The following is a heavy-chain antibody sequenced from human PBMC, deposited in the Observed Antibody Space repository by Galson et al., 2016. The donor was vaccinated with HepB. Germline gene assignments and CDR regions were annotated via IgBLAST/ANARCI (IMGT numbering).Heavy chain of an antibody. CDR2: VSYDGYSK. J-gene: IGHJ6*02. CDR3: AKDVYTSGSEYGMDV. Sequence: SLRLSCAASGFFFSNYGMHWVRQAPGKGLAWVAVVSYDGYSKHYADSVKGRFTISRDNSKTKMYLQMNSLRVEDTAVYYWAKDVYTSGSEYGMDVWGQGTTVTVSS. CDR1: GFFFSNYG. V-gene: IGHV3-30*18. D-gene: IGHD3-10*01.